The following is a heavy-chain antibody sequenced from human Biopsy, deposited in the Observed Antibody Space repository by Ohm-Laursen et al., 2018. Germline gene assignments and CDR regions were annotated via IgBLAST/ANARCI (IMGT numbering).Heavy chain of an antibody. CDR1: GATFSDYY. J-gene: IGHJ4*02. V-gene: IGHV4-34*08. CDR2: INQSGET. D-gene: IGHD4-17*01. CDR3: GNEVYGRDY. Sequence: SETLSLTCTVYGATFSDYYWSWIRQPPGKGLEWIGQINQSGETKYNPSLQSRVTISAEGSKKQFSLKLRSLSAADTAIYYCGNEVYGRDYWGQGARVTVSS.